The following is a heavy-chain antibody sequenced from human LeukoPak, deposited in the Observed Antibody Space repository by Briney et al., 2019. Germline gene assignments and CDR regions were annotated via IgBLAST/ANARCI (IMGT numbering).Heavy chain of an antibody. Sequence: EASVKVSCKASGCTFTSYGISWVRQAPGQGLEGMGWISAYNGNTNYAQKLQGRVTMTTDTSTSTAYMELRSLRSDDTAVYYCARDLRITMVRGVENIDYWGQGTLVTVSS. D-gene: IGHD3-10*01. CDR3: ARDLRITMVRGVENIDY. J-gene: IGHJ4*02. CDR2: ISAYNGNT. CDR1: GCTFTSYG. V-gene: IGHV1-18*01.